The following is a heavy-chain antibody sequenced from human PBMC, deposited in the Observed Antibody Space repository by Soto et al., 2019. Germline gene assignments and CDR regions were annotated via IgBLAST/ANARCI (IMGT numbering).Heavy chain of an antibody. CDR1: GYSFTSYW. D-gene: IGHD4-4*01. Sequence: GESLKISCKGSGYSFTSYWIGWVRQMPGKGLEWMGIIYPGDSDTRYSPSFQGQVTISADKSISTAYLQWSSLKASDTAVYYCARDGWVLVSGRSNSHYYYYGMDVWGQGTTVTVSS. V-gene: IGHV5-51*01. CDR2: IYPGDSDT. J-gene: IGHJ6*02. CDR3: ARDGWVLVSGRSNSHYYYYGMDV.